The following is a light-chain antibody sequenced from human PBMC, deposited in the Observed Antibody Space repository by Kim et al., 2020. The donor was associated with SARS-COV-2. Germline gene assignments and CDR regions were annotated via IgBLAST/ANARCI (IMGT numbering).Light chain of an antibody. V-gene: IGKV1-5*01. CDR1: QRMSSW. J-gene: IGKJ2*02. Sequence: ASVGDRVTITWRASQRMSSWLAWYQKKPGKATKLLIYDASSLESGVPLRFSGSGSGTEFTLTISSLQPDDFATYYCQQYNSYPWTFGQGTKLEI. CDR2: DAS. CDR3: QQYNSYPWT.